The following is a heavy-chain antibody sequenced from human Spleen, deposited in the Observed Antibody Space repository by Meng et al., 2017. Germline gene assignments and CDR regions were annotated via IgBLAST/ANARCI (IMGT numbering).Heavy chain of an antibody. J-gene: IGHJ4*02. V-gene: IGHV4-59*08. CDR1: GGSISLYY. D-gene: IGHD3-10*01. CDR2: IYYTGST. Sequence: QVQLQESGPGLVKPSETLSLTCSVSGGSISLYYWSWIRQFPGEGLEFIGHIYYTGSTNYTPSLKSRVTMSVDTSKNQFSLKLSSVTAADTAVYYCARHYGSGTYPLDYWGQGILVTVSS. CDR3: ARHYGSGTYPLDY.